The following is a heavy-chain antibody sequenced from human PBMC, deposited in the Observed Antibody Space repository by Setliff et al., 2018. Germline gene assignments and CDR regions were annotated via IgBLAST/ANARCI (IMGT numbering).Heavy chain of an antibody. CDR2: IYSDGSA. CDR3: ARERQGGFLEWAPFDS. J-gene: IGHJ4*02. CDR1: GGSINNYY. D-gene: IGHD3-3*01. V-gene: IGHV4-4*07. Sequence: SETLSLTCTISGGSINNYYWNWIRQSAGAGLEWIGRIYSDGSADYNPSLRSRVTISVDKSKNQFFLKLTSMTAADTALYFCARERQGGFLEWAPFDSWGQGVVVTVSS.